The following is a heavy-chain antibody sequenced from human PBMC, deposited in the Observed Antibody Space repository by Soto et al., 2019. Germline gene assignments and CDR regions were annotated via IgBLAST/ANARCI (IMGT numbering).Heavy chain of an antibody. CDR3: ASYDFWSGPGAFDI. J-gene: IGHJ3*02. CDR2: INPNSGGT. V-gene: IGHV1-2*02. Sequence: SVKVSCKASGGTFTGYYMHWVRQAPGQGLEWMGWINPNSGGTNYAQKFQGRVTMTRDTSISTAYMELSRLRSDDTAVYYCASYDFWSGPGAFDIWGQGTMVTVSS. CDR1: GGTFTGYY. D-gene: IGHD3-3*01.